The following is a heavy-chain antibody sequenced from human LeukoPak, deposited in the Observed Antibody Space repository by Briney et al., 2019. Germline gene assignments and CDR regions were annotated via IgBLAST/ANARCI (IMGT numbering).Heavy chain of an antibody. CDR1: GFTFSDHY. V-gene: IGHV3-72*01. D-gene: IGHD3-22*01. Sequence: GRSLRLSCAASGFTFSDHYMDWVRQAPGKGLEWVGRTRNKANSYTTEYAASVKGRFTISRDDSKNSLYLQMNSLKTEDTAVYYCAASVVVMESNAFDIWGQGTMVTVSS. CDR2: TRNKANSYTT. CDR3: AASVVVMESNAFDI. J-gene: IGHJ3*02.